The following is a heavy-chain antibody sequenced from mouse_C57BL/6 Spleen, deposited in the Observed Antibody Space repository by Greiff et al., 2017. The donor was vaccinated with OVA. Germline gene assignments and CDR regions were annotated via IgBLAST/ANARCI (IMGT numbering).Heavy chain of an antibody. CDR1: GYTFTSYW. CDR3: ARGEYYGSSTAWFAY. V-gene: IGHV1-69*01. CDR2: IDPSDSYT. J-gene: IGHJ3*01. D-gene: IGHD1-1*01. Sequence: QVQLQQPGAELVMPGASVKLSCKASGYTFTSYWMHWVKQRPGQGLEWIGEIDPSDSYTNYNQKFKGKSTLTVDKSSSTAYMQLSSLTSEDSAVYYCARGEYYGSSTAWFAYWGQGTLVTVSA.